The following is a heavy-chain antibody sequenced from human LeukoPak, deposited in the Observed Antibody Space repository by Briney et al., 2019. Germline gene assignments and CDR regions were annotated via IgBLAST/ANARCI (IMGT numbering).Heavy chain of an antibody. V-gene: IGHV4-39*01. J-gene: IGHJ6*03. CDR2: IYYSGST. Sequence: SETLSLTCTVSGGSISSSSYYWGWIRQPPGKGLEWIGSIYYSGSTYYNPSLKSRLTISVDTSKNQFSLKVSSVTAADTALYYCARHRRVWGVVITGKRGNFYMDVWGKGTTVTISS. CDR1: GGSISSSSYY. D-gene: IGHD3-10*01. CDR3: ARHRRVWGVVITGKRGNFYMDV.